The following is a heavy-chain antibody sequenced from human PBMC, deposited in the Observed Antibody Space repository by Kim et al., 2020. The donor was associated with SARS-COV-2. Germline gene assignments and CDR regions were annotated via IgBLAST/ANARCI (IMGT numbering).Heavy chain of an antibody. Sequence: ASVKVSCKASGYTFTSYAMHWVRQAPGQRLEWMGWINAGNGNTKYSQKFQGRVTITRDTSASTAYMELSSLRSEDTAVYYCARVHSSSWYTLPYWGQGTLVTVSS. V-gene: IGHV1-3*01. D-gene: IGHD6-13*01. J-gene: IGHJ4*02. CDR3: ARVHSSSWYTLPY. CDR2: INAGNGNT. CDR1: GYTFTSYA.